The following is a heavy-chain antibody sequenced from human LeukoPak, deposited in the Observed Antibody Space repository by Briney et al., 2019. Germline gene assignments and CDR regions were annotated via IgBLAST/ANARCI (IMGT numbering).Heavy chain of an antibody. Sequence: GGSLRLSCSASGFTFSSYAIHWVRQAPGKGLEWVAVISYDGINKYYADSVKGRFTISRDNSKNTLYLQVNNLRAEDTAVYYCATSHTLQWLVQDYWGQGTLVTVSS. J-gene: IGHJ4*02. CDR1: GFTFSSYA. CDR2: ISYDGINK. V-gene: IGHV3-30-3*01. CDR3: ATSHTLQWLVQDY. D-gene: IGHD6-19*01.